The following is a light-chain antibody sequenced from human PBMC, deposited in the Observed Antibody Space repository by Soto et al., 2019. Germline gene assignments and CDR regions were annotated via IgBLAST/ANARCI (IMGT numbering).Light chain of an antibody. CDR2: LEGSGSF. Sequence: QSVLTQSSSASASLGSSVKLTCTLSSGHSSYIIAWHQQQGKAPRYLMNLEGSGSFNKGSGVPDRFSGSSSGADRYLTISNLQFEDEADYYCETWDINTHVVFGGGTKLTVL. CDR1: SGHSSYI. V-gene: IGLV4-60*02. CDR3: ETWDINTHVV. J-gene: IGLJ2*01.